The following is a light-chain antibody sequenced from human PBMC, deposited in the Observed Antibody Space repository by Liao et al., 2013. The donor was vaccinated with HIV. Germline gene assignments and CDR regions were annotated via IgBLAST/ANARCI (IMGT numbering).Light chain of an antibody. CDR2: EDT. CDR1: KLGDKY. CDR3: QAWDSSTPVV. J-gene: IGLJ2*01. Sequence: SYELTQPPSVSVSPGQTASITCSGDKLGDKYACWYQQKPGQSPVLVIYEDTKRPSGIPVRFSGSNSGNTATLTIRGTQATDEADYYCQAWDSSTPVVFGGGTKLTVL. V-gene: IGLV3-1*01.